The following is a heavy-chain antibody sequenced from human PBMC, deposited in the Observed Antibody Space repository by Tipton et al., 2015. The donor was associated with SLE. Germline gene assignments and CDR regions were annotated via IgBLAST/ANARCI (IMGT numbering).Heavy chain of an antibody. J-gene: IGHJ3*02. CDR3: ASPHRDDI. CDR1: GGSISSSSYY. V-gene: IGHV4-39*07. Sequence: TLSLTCTVSGGSISSSSYYWSWIRQPPGKGLEWIGEINHSGSTNYNPSLKSRVTISVDTSKNQFSLKLSSVTAADTAVYYCASPHRDDIWGQGTMVTVSS. CDR2: INHSGST. D-gene: IGHD1-14*01.